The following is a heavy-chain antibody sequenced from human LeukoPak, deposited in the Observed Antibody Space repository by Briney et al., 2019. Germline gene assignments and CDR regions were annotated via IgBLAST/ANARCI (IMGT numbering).Heavy chain of an antibody. J-gene: IGHJ4*02. CDR1: GFTFRSYW. Sequence: GGSLRLSCTASGFTFRSYWMHWVRQAPGKGLVWVSRISTDGSSTKYADFVEGRFTISRDNAKNTLYLQMNSLRAEDTAAYYCVRGNFNGGIDHWGRGTLVTVSP. V-gene: IGHV3-74*01. CDR3: VRGNFNGGIDH. CDR2: ISTDGSST.